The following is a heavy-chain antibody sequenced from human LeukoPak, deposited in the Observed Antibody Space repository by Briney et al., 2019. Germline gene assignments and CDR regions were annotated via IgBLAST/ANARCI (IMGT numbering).Heavy chain of an antibody. D-gene: IGHD6-19*01. V-gene: IGHV4-34*01. CDR3: AESIAVAGHYFDY. Sequence: SETLCLTCAVYGGSFSGYYWSWIRQPPGKGLEWIREINHSGSTNYNPSLKSRVTISVDTSKNQFSLKLSSVTAADTAVYYCAESIAVAGHYFDYWGQGTLVTVSS. J-gene: IGHJ4*02. CDR2: INHSGST. CDR1: GGSFSGYY.